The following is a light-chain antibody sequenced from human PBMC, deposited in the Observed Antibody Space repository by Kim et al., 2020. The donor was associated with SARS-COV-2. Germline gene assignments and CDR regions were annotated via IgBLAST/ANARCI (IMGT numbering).Light chain of an antibody. Sequence: RATVNCKASHTVLYNSNNNNYLAWYQQKPGQAPKLLIYWASIRESGVSDRFSGSGSETDFTLTISSLQAEDVAVYYCQQYYSTPPSFGQGTKLEI. V-gene: IGKV4-1*01. CDR1: HTVLYNSNNNNY. CDR2: WAS. CDR3: QQYYSTPPS. J-gene: IGKJ2*03.